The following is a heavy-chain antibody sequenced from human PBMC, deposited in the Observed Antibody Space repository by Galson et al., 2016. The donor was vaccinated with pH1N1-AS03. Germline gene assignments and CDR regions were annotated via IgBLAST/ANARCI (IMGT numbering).Heavy chain of an antibody. Sequence: PALVKPTQTLTLTCSFSGFSLTSPGVCVTWVRQPPGKALEWLATIDSDDDKYYTTSLKTRLTISKDTSKNQVVLTMTNMDPVDTATYYCARVWGAAAGYFDYWGPGIQVIVSS. D-gene: IGHD6-13*01. V-gene: IGHV2-70*20. CDR3: ARVWGAAAGYFDY. CDR2: IDSDDDK. CDR1: GFSLTSPGVC. J-gene: IGHJ4*02.